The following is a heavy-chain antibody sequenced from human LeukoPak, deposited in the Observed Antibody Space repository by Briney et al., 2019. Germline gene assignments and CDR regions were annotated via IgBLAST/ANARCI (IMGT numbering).Heavy chain of an antibody. D-gene: IGHD6-13*01. CDR3: AKVGSKYSSSWYDY. CDR2: ISWNSGSI. J-gene: IGHJ4*02. Sequence: GRSLRLSCAASGFTFDDYAMHWVRQAPGKGLEWVSSISWNSGSIGYADSVKGRFTISRDNAKNSLYLQMNSLRAEDTALYYCAKVGSKYSSSWYDYWGQGTLVTVSS. CDR1: GFTFDDYA. V-gene: IGHV3-9*01.